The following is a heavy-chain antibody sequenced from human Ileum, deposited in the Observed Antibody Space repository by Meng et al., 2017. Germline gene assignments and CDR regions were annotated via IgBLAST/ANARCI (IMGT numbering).Heavy chain of an antibody. CDR2: IKSDGTT. D-gene: IGHD3-16*01. V-gene: IGHV3-15*01. J-gene: IGHJ4*02. CDR1: GFTFNKAW. Sequence: EVQLVELGGGLVKPGGVLRLSCAASGFTFNKAWMSWVRQAPGKGLEWVGRIKSDGTTDYAAPVKGRFAISRDDSKTTLYLQMDSLKTDDTAVYYCTTDRNWDYFEYWGQGTLVTVSS. CDR3: TTDRNWDYFEY.